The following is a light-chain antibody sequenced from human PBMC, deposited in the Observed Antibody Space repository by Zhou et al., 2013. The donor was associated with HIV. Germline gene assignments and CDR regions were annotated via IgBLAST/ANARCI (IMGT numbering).Light chain of an antibody. CDR2: DAS. V-gene: IGKV3-11*01. J-gene: IGKJ5*01. CDR1: QSVDTY. CDR3: QQRQHWPPIT. Sequence: EILMTQSPVTLSVSPGERATLSCRASQSVDTYLAWYQQRPGQPPRLLIYDASTRATGVPVRFSGSGSGTDFTLSISRLEPEDFAVYYCQQRQHWPPITFGQGTRLDIK.